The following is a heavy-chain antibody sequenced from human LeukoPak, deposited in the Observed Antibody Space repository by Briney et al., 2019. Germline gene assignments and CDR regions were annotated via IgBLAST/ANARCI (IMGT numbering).Heavy chain of an antibody. V-gene: IGHV3-30*03. Sequence: PGGSLRLSCAASGFTFSSYGMHWVRQAPGKGLEWVAVISYDGSNKYYADSVKGRFTISRDNSKNTLYLQMNSLRAEDTAVYYCASPSYYDNQLARAFDIWGQGTMVTVSS. CDR1: GFTFSSYG. CDR3: ASPSYYDNQLARAFDI. D-gene: IGHD3-22*01. J-gene: IGHJ3*02. CDR2: ISYDGSNK.